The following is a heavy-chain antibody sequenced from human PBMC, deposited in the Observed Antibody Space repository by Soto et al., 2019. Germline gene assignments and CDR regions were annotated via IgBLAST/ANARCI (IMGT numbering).Heavy chain of an antibody. D-gene: IGHD4-17*01. CDR3: ARTTNYGDSVVDN. Sequence: PSETLSLTCTVSGGSISSYYWSWIRQPPGKGLEWIGYIYYSGSTNYNPSLKSRVTISVDTSKSQFSLKLSSVTAADTAVYYCARTTNYGDSVVDNWGQGTLVSV. V-gene: IGHV4-59*01. CDR2: IYYSGST. J-gene: IGHJ4*02. CDR1: GGSISSYY.